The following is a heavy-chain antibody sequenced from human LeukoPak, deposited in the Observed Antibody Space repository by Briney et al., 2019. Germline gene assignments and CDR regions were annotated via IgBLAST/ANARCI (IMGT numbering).Heavy chain of an antibody. Sequence: SETLSLTCTVSGGSLSSSSYYWGWIRQHAGEGLEWIGRIYTSGSTNYNPSLKSRITMSVDTSKNQFSLKLSSVTAADTAVYYCARVLWFGEWNWYFDLWGRGTLVTVSS. CDR1: GGSLSSSSYY. CDR2: IYTSGST. D-gene: IGHD3-10*01. CDR3: ARVLWFGEWNWYFDL. V-gene: IGHV4-61*02. J-gene: IGHJ2*01.